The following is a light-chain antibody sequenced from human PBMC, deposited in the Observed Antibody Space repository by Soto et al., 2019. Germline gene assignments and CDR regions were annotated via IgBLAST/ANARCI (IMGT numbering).Light chain of an antibody. CDR2: GAS. CDR3: QQYGSSPPIT. Sequence: EIVLTQSPGTLSLSPGERATLSCRASQSVSSSYLAWYQQKPGQAPMLLIYGASSRATVIPDRFSGSGSGTDFTLTISRLEPEDFVVYYCQQYGSSPPITFGQGTRLEIK. J-gene: IGKJ5*01. CDR1: QSVSSSY. V-gene: IGKV3-20*01.